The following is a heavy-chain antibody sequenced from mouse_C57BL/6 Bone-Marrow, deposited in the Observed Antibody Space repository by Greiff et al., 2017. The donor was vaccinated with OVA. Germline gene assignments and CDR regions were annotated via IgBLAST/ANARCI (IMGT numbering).Heavy chain of an antibody. D-gene: IGHD1-1*01. CDR2: IYPRSGNT. CDR3: AREDYGSSYPWWYFDV. Sequence: QVHVKQSGAELARPGASVKLSCKASGYTFTSYGISWVKQRTGQGLEWIGEIYPRSGNTYYNEKFKGKATLTADKSSSTAYMELRSLTSEDSAVYFCAREDYGSSYPWWYFDVWGTGTTVTVSS. V-gene: IGHV1-81*01. J-gene: IGHJ1*03. CDR1: GYTFTSYG.